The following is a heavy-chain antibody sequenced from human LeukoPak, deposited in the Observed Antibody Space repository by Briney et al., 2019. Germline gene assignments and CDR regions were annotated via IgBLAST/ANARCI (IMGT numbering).Heavy chain of an antibody. CDR1: GDSISSSSYS. D-gene: IGHD2-2*02. J-gene: IGHJ4*02. V-gene: IGHV4-39*01. CDR2: IYYSGST. CDR3: ARHSDCVTSSCYTGYFDY. Sequence: SETLSLTCAVSGDSISSSSYSWGWIRQPPGKGLEWLGSIYYSGSTYHNPSLKSRVTISVDTSKNQFFLKLSSVTAADTAVYYCARHSDCVTSSCYTGYFDYWGQGTLVTVSS.